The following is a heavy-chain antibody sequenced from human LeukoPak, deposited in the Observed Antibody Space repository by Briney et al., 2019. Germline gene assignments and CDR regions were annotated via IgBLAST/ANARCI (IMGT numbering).Heavy chain of an antibody. V-gene: IGHV4-39*01. CDR1: GGSISSSSYY. D-gene: IGHD2-2*01. CDR3: ARNNLPAAISSLDY. Sequence: SETLSLTCTVSGGSISSSSYYWGWIRQPPGKGLEWIGSIYYSGSTYYNPSLKSRVTISVDTSKNQFSLKLSSVTAADTAVYYCARNNLPAAISSLDYWGQGTLVTVSS. J-gene: IGHJ4*02. CDR2: IYYSGST.